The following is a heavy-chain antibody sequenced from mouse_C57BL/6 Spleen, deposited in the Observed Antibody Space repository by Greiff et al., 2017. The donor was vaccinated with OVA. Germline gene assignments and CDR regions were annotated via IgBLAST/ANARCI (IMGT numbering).Heavy chain of an antibody. CDR1: GYTFTDYY. CDR3: ARGNDGYYY. D-gene: IGHD2-3*01. Sequence: EVQLQQSGPELVKPGASVKISCKASGYTFTDYYMNWVKQSHGKSLEWIGDINPNNGGTSYNQKFKGKATLTVDKSSSTAYMELRSLTSEDSAVYYCARGNDGYYYWGQGTTLTVSS. CDR2: INPNNGGT. J-gene: IGHJ2*01. V-gene: IGHV1-26*01.